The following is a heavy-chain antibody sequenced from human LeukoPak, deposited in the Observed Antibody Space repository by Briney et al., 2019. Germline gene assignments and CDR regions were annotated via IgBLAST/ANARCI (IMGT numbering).Heavy chain of an antibody. Sequence: GRSLRLSCAASGFTFSSYAMHWVRQAPGKGLEWVAVISYDGSNKYYADSVKGRFTISRDNSKNTLYLQMNSLRAEDTAVYYCAKARFPKGYDSSGGFDYWGQGTLVTVSS. J-gene: IGHJ4*02. CDR3: AKARFPKGYDSSGGFDY. V-gene: IGHV3-30-3*01. CDR1: GFTFSSYA. CDR2: ISYDGSNK. D-gene: IGHD3-22*01.